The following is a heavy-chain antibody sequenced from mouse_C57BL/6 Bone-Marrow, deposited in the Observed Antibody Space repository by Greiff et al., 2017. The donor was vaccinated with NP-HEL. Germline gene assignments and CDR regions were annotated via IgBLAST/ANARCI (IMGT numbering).Heavy chain of an antibody. D-gene: IGHD1-1*01. CDR1: GYTFTSYG. CDR3: ARYYYGSSYRAMDY. CDR2: IYPRSGNT. Sequence: VQLVESGAELARPGASVKLSCKASGYTFTSYGISWVKQRTGQGLEWIGEIYPRSGNTYYNEKFKGKATLTADKSSSTAYMELRSLTSEDSAVYFCARYYYGSSYRAMDYWGQGTSVTVSS. V-gene: IGHV1-81*01. J-gene: IGHJ4*01.